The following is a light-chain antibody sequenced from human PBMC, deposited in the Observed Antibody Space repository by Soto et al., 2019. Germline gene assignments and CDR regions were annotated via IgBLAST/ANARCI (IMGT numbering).Light chain of an antibody. Sequence: ETGMTQSPVTLSVSTGDTATLSCRASQRVSSHLAWYQQRPGQAPRLLIYGASTRATGIPARFSGSGSGTEFTLTISSLQSEDFAVYYCQQYGSSFLFGGGTKVDI. CDR1: QRVSSH. CDR3: QQYGSSFL. CDR2: GAS. J-gene: IGKJ4*01. V-gene: IGKV3-15*01.